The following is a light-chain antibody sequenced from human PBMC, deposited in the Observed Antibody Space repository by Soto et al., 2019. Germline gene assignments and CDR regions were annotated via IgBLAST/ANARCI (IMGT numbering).Light chain of an antibody. V-gene: IGKV3-20*01. Sequence: EIVLTQSPGTLSLSPGDGATLSCRASQSVSSGYLAWYQQKPGQAPRLLIYGASRRAGGIPDRFSGSGSGTDFTLSISRLEPEDFAVYFCQQYGDRPRTFGQGTKVEIK. J-gene: IGKJ1*01. CDR1: QSVSSGY. CDR3: QQYGDRPRT. CDR2: GAS.